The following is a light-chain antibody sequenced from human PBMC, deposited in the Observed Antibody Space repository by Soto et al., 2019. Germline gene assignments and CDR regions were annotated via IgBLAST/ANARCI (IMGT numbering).Light chain of an antibody. Sequence: QSALTQPASVSGSPGQSITISCTGSSSDVGGYIFVSWYQVHPGKAPKLMIFEVTNRPSGVSGRFSGSKSGITASLSISGLQPEDEADYYCTSYSSSSPVLFGGGTKVTVL. CDR1: SSDVGGYIF. CDR2: EVT. CDR3: TSYSSSSPVL. J-gene: IGLJ2*01. V-gene: IGLV2-14*01.